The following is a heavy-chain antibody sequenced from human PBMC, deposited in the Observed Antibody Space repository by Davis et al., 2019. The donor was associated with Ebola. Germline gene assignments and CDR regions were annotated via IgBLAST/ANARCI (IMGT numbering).Heavy chain of an antibody. V-gene: IGHV3-23*01. CDR2: IGASGYTT. D-gene: IGHD6-19*01. CDR1: GFTFNTYA. CDR3: TIRGRISVAAFDD. Sequence: GESLKISCAASGFTFNTYAMSWVRQAPGKGLEWVSVIGASGYTTYYADSVKGRFTISRDNSKNTLYVQMNNLRDEDTAVYYCTIRGRISVAAFDDWGQGTLVTVSS. J-gene: IGHJ4*02.